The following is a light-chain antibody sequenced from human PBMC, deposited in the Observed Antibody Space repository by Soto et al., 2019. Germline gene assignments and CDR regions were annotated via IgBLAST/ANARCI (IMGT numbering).Light chain of an antibody. Sequence: EIVLTQSPGTLSLSPGERATLSCRASQSVSSSYLAWYQQKPGQAPRLVLKRIFIRAIGVPARFSGSGSETEFTLTINGLQSEDSGVYYCLQHYAWPWTFGQGTKVDIK. CDR1: QSVSSSY. CDR2: RIF. J-gene: IGKJ1*01. V-gene: IGKV3-20*01. CDR3: LQHYAWPWT.